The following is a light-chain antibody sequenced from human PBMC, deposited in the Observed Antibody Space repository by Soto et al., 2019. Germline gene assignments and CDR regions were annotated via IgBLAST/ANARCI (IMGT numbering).Light chain of an antibody. J-gene: IGKJ2*01. CDR2: GIS. V-gene: IGKV1-39*01. CDR1: QDSNIY. Sequence: DIRLTQSPSSLSASVGDRVTITCRSSQDSNIYINWFQQRPGQAPNLLIFGISSLQSGVPPRFTGGGSGTVFTLTINDLQPGDFGTYYCQQTYLYPYTFGQGTKLDLK. CDR3: QQTYLYPYT.